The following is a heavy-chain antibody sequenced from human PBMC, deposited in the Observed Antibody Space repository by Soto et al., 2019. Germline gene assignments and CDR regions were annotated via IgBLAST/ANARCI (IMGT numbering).Heavy chain of an antibody. CDR1: GFTFSSYA. CDR3: AKAIFGVVIISGYYYMDV. J-gene: IGHJ6*03. Sequence: GGSLRLSCAASGFTFSSYAMSWVRQAPGKGLEWVSAIGGSGGSTYYADSVKGRFTISRDNSKNTLYLQMNSLRAEDTAVYYCAKAIFGVVIISGYYYMDVWGKGTTVTVSS. V-gene: IGHV3-23*01. D-gene: IGHD3-3*01. CDR2: IGGSGGST.